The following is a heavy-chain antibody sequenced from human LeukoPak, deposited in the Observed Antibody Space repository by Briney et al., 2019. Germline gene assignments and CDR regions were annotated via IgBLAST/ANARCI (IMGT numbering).Heavy chain of an antibody. CDR2: IYYSGST. CDR1: GGSISSYY. J-gene: IGHJ6*02. CDR3: ARGYDFWSGYGAKGYGMDV. V-gene: IGHV4-59*01. Sequence: PSETLSLTCTVSGGSISSYYWSWIRQPPGKGLEWIGYIYYSGSTNYNPSLKSRVTISVDTSKNQFSLKLSSVTAADTAVYYCARGYDFWSGYGAKGYGMDVWGQGTTVTVSS. D-gene: IGHD3-3*01.